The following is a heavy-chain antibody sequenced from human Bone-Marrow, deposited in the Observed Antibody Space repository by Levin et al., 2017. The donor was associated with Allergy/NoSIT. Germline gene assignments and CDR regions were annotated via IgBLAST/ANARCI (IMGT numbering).Heavy chain of an antibody. V-gene: IGHV3-11*01. CDR2: ISSSGSMT. J-gene: IGHJ4*02. CDR3: ARDGLLGHKLFDY. Sequence: PGGSLRLSCAASGFSFSDYYMSWVRQAPGKGLEWVAQISSSGSMTHYGDSVKGRFTISRDNAKNSLYLQMNSLRVEDTAVYYCARDGLLGHKLFDYWGQGTLVTVSS. CDR1: GFSFSDYY. D-gene: IGHD3-16*01.